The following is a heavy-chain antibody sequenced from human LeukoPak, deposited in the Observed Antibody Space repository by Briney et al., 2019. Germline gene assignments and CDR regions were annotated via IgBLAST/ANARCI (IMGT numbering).Heavy chain of an antibody. D-gene: IGHD5-18*01. CDR1: GDSISSGDYY. Sequence: PSQTLSLTCTVSGDSISSGDYYWGWIRQPPGKGLEWIGNIYHSGSTNYNPSLKSRVTISVDTSKNQFSLKLSSVTAADTAVYYCARGGYSYGSLYYYYYMDVWGKGTTVTVSS. V-gene: IGHV4-39*07. CDR3: ARGGYSYGSLYYYYYMDV. J-gene: IGHJ6*03. CDR2: IYHSGST.